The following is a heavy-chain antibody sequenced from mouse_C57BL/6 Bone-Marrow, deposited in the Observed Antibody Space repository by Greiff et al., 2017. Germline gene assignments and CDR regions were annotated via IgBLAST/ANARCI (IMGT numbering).Heavy chain of an antibody. CDR3: ARLLRSFDY. V-gene: IGHV1-54*01. Sequence: VKLMESGAELVRPGTSVKVSCKASGYAFTNYLIEWVKQRPGQGLEWIGVINPGSGGTNYNEKFKGKATLTADKSSSTAYMQLSSLTSEDSAVYFCARLLRSFDYWGQGTTLTVSS. D-gene: IGHD1-1*01. J-gene: IGHJ2*01. CDR1: GYAFTNYL. CDR2: INPGSGGT.